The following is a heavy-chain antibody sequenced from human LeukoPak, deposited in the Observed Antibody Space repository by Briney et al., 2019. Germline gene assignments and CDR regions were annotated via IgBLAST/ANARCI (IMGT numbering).Heavy chain of an antibody. Sequence: SETLSLTCTVSGGSISSYYWSWIRQPPGKGLEWIGNIYQYGSTYYNPSLKSRVTLSVDTSKNQFSLKLSSLTAADTAVYYCAREVGYCTSSSCRPDYSGMDVWGQGTTVSVSS. CDR2: IYQYGST. CDR3: AREVGYCTSSSCRPDYSGMDV. D-gene: IGHD2-2*01. CDR1: GGSISSYY. V-gene: IGHV4-59*12. J-gene: IGHJ6*02.